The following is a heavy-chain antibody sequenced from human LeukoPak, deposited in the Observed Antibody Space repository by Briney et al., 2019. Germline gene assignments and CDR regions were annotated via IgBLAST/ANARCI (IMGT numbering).Heavy chain of an antibody. V-gene: IGHV1-69*04. J-gene: IGHJ4*02. Sequence: SVKVSCKASGGTFSSYAISWVRQAPGQGLEWMGRIIPILGIANYAQKFQGRVTITADKSTSTAYMELSSLRSEDTAVYYCARDLVANRWFGEPLWGQGTLVTVSS. CDR1: GGTFSSYA. D-gene: IGHD3-10*01. CDR3: ARDLVANRWFGEPL. CDR2: IIPILGIA.